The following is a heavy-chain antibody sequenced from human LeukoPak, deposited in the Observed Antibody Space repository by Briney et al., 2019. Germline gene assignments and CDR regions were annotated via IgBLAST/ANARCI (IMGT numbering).Heavy chain of an antibody. D-gene: IGHD5-24*01. CDR2: IDIDGKTT. CDR3: VRDKDGYNF. Sequence: GGSLRLSCAASGFTFNTYVMHWVRQAPGKGLVWVARIDIDGKTTTYADSVKGRFTISRDNAKNMLYVQMNSLRAEDTAVYYCVRDKDGYNFWGQGTLVSVSS. CDR1: GFTFNTYV. V-gene: IGHV3-74*01. J-gene: IGHJ4*02.